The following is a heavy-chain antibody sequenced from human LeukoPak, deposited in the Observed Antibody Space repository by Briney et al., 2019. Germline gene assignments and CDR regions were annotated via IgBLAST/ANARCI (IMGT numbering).Heavy chain of an antibody. CDR2: ISSSGSTI. D-gene: IGHD3-22*01. CDR3: VGDSSGYSALDY. CDR1: VLILSDYY. J-gene: IGHJ4*02. Sequence: GGSVRLFCGACVLILSDYYMRCTRQAPGEGLEWVSYISSSGSTIYYADSVKGRFTISRDNAKNSLYLQMNSLRAEDTAVYYCVGDSSGYSALDYWGQGTLVTVSS. V-gene: IGHV3-11*01.